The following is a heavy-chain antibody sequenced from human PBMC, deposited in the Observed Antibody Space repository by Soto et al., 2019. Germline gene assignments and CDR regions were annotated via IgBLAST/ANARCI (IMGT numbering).Heavy chain of an antibody. J-gene: IGHJ4*02. Sequence: QITLKESGPTLVKPTQTLTLTCTFSGFSLNTNAVGVGWIRQPPGKALEWLALLYWDDDKRYSPSLKSRLTITTDTSKNQVVLTMTNMDPVDTATYYCAQRRVRDSSGENFDSWGQGTLVTVSS. CDR2: LYWDDDK. D-gene: IGHD6-19*01. CDR1: GFSLNTNAVG. V-gene: IGHV2-5*02. CDR3: AQRRVRDSSGENFDS.